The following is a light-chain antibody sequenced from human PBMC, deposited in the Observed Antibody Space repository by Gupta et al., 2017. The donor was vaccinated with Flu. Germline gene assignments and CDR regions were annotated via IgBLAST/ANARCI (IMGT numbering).Light chain of an antibody. Sequence: DVVMIKYPLSLLVTPGQPTSISCRSSQSLVYKNGITYLDWFQQRPGQSPRRLIYEVSNRDSGVPDRFSGSGSGTDFTLKISRVEADDVGVYYCKRGTHPWTFGQGTRLEI. CDR3: KRGTHPWT. V-gene: IGKV2-30*01. CDR1: QSLVYKNGITY. CDR2: EVS. J-gene: IGKJ2*02.